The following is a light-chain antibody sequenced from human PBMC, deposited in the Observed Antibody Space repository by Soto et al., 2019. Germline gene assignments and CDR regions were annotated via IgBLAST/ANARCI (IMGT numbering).Light chain of an antibody. J-gene: IGKJ1*01. V-gene: IGKV3-20*01. CDR3: QQYDSSCT. Sequence: IPWHQSLGTPSLSPAERASLSCILSQSVSSNYLAWYQQKPGKAPRILIYGASSRDYGIPDRFSGSGSGTDFTLTVSGLEPEDFAVYYCQQYDSSCTFGQGTKVDI. CDR1: QSVSSNY. CDR2: GAS.